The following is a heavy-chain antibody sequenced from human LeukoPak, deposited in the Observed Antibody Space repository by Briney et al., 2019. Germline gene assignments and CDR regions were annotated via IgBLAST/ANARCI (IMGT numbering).Heavy chain of an antibody. CDR3: ATHLITMVRGVITLYYFDY. Sequence: PGGSLRLSCAASGFTFSSYAMSWVRQAPGKGLEWVSAISGSGGSTYYADSVKGRFTISRDNSKNTLYLQMNSPRAEDTAVYYCATHLITMVRGVITLYYFDYWGQGTLVTVSS. CDR2: ISGSGGST. V-gene: IGHV3-23*01. CDR1: GFTFSSYA. J-gene: IGHJ4*02. D-gene: IGHD3-10*01.